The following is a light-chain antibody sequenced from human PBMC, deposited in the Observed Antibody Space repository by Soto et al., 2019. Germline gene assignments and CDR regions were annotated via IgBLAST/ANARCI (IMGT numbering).Light chain of an antibody. V-gene: IGLV2-14*01. Sequence: QSALTQPASVSGSPGQSFTISCTGTSSDVGGYNYVSWYQQHPGKAPKLMIYEVSNRPSGVSNRFSGSKSGNTASLTISGLQAEDEADYYCSSYTVFGGGTKVTVL. CDR3: SSYTV. J-gene: IGLJ2*01. CDR1: SSDVGGYNY. CDR2: EVS.